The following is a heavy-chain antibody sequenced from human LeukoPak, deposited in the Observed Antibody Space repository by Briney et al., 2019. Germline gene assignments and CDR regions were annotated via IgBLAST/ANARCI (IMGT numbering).Heavy chain of an antibody. CDR3: ARISAAGTEFDY. J-gene: IGHJ4*02. V-gene: IGHV4-38-2*02. CDR2: IHHSGST. D-gene: IGHD6-13*01. Sequence: SETLSLTCTVSGYSISSGYYWGWIRQPPGKGLEWIGSIHHSGSTYYNPSLKSRVTISVDTSKNQFSLKLSSATAADTAVYYCARISAAGTEFDYWGQGTLVTVSS. CDR1: GYSISSGYY.